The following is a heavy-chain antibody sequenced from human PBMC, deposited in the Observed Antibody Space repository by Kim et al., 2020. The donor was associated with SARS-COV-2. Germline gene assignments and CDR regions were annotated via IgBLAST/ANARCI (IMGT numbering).Heavy chain of an antibody. CDR1: GFTFSIYS. Sequence: GGSLRLSCAASGFTFSIYSMNWLRQAPGKGLEWISYISGSSGSIYYADSVKGRFTISRDNAKNSLYLQMNSLRDEDTAVYYCARDVSGHYEFWSGYPRSGLAYWGQGILVTVSS. V-gene: IGHV3-48*02. D-gene: IGHD3-3*01. J-gene: IGHJ4*02. CDR3: ARDVSGHYEFWSGYPRSGLAY. CDR2: ISGSSGSI.